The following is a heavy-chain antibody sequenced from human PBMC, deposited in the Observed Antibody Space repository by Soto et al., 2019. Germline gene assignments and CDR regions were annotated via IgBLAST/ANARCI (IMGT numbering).Heavy chain of an antibody. V-gene: IGHV1-58*01. CDR3: AAALLWFGELSYYYYGMDV. Sequence: ASVKVSCKASGFTFTSSAVQWVRQARGQRLEWIGWIVVGSGNTNYAQKFQERVTITRDMSTSTAYMELSGLRSEDTAVYYCAAALLWFGELSYYYYGMDVWGQGTTVPVSS. D-gene: IGHD3-10*01. J-gene: IGHJ6*02. CDR2: IVVGSGNT. CDR1: GFTFTSSA.